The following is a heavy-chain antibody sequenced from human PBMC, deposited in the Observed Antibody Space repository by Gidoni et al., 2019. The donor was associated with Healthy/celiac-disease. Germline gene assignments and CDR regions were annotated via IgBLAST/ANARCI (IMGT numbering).Heavy chain of an antibody. CDR1: GFTFRSYA. D-gene: IGHD3-10*01. CDR3: AKGSSMVRGVIPFDY. CDR2: MSGSGGSK. V-gene: IGHV3-23*01. J-gene: IGHJ4*02. Sequence: EVQLLESGGGLVQPGGSLRLSCAASGFTFRSYAMRWVRQAPGKGLEWVSAMSGSGGSKYYADSVKGRFTISRDNSKNTLYLQMNSLRAEDTAVYYCAKGSSMVRGVIPFDYWGQGTLVTVSS.